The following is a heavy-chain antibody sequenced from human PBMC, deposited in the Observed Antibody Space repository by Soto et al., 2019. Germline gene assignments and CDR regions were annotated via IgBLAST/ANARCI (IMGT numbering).Heavy chain of an antibody. V-gene: IGHV3-30*18. CDR1: GFTFSSYG. CDR3: AKDRFRRITMIVVVPDAFDI. CDR2: ISYDGSNK. D-gene: IGHD3-22*01. Sequence: QVQLVESGGGVVQPGRSLRLSCAASGFTFSSYGMHWVRQAPGKGLEWVAVISYDGSNKYYADSVKGRFTISRDNSKNKLYLQMNSRRAEDTAVYYCAKDRFRRITMIVVVPDAFDIWGQGTMVTVSS. J-gene: IGHJ3*02.